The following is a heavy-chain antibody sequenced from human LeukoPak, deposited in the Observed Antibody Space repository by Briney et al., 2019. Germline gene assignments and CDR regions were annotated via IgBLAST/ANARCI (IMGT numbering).Heavy chain of an antibody. Sequence: GESLKISWKGFGYSFTSYWIGWVRQMPGKGLEWMGIIYPGDSDTRYSTSFQGQVTISADKSISTAYLQWSSLKASDTAMYYCARHRRPSAYCGGDCSDAFDIWGQGTMVTVSS. CDR1: GYSFTSYW. D-gene: IGHD2-21*02. V-gene: IGHV5-51*01. J-gene: IGHJ3*02. CDR2: IYPGDSDT. CDR3: ARHRRPSAYCGGDCSDAFDI.